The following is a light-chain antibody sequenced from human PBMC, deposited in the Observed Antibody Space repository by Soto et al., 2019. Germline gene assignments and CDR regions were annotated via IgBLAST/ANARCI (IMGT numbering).Light chain of an antibody. V-gene: IGLV1-44*01. CDR2: SNS. CDR1: SSNIGGNT. CDR3: SSWDDILNGYV. Sequence: QSVLTQPPSTSGTPGQRVTISCSGSSSNIGGNTVTWYQQLPGAAPKLLIFSNSLRPSGIPDRFSGSKSGTSASLAISGLQSEDEADYYCSSWDDILNGYVLGTGTKVTVL. J-gene: IGLJ1*01.